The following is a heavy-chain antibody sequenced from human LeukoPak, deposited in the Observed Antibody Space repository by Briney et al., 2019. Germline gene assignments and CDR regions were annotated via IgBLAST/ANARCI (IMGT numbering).Heavy chain of an antibody. CDR3: ARARLRPQNWFDP. CDR2: MNPNSGNT. J-gene: IGHJ5*02. CDR1: GYTFTTYG. Sequence: ASVKVSCKASGYTFTTYGISWVRQAPGQGLEWMGWMNPNSGNTGYAQKFQGRVTMTRNTSISTAYMELSSLRSEDTAVYYCARARLRPQNWFDPWGQGTLVTVSS. D-gene: IGHD5-12*01. V-gene: IGHV1-8*02.